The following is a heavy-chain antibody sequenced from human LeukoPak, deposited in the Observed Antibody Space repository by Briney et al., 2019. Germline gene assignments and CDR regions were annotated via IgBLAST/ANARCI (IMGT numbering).Heavy chain of an antibody. CDR3: ARDADYYFDY. CDR2: IYTSGST. V-gene: IGHV4-4*07. Sequence: PSETLSLTCAVSGGSISSYYWSWIRQPAGKGLGWIGRIYTSGSTNYNPSLKSRVTMSVDTSKNQFSLKLSSVTAADTAVYYCARDADYYFDYWGQGTLVTVSS. J-gene: IGHJ4*02. CDR1: GGSISSYY.